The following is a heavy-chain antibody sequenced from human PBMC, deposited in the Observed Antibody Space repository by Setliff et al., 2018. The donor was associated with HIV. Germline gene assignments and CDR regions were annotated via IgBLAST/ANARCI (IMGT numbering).Heavy chain of an antibody. D-gene: IGHD3-3*01. Sequence: GGSLRLSCAASGFTFVSCAMNWVRQAPGKGLEWLSYISRDGDTIYYAASVKGRFTISRDNAKNSLYLQMNSLRAEDTAVYYCARGPEYYDFWSGYNQDIWASDYWGQGTLVTVSS. CDR1: GFTFVSCA. J-gene: IGHJ4*02. CDR3: ARGPEYYDFWSGYNQDIWASDY. V-gene: IGHV3-48*03. CDR2: ISRDGDTI.